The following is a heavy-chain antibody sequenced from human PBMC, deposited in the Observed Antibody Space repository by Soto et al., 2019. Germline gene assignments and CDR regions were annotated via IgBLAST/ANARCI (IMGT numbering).Heavy chain of an antibody. Sequence: QVQLVESGGGVVQPGRSLRLSCAASGFTFSSYAMHWVRQAPGKGLEWVAVISYDGSNKYYADSVKGRFTISRDNSKNPLYMQMRSRRAGAGAVYYWGRAPLLSIAAAGTGDYGGRGPRATVSS. CDR2: ISYDGSNK. CDR3: GRAPLLSIAAAGTGDY. V-gene: IGHV3-30-3*01. D-gene: IGHD6-13*01. CDR1: GFTFSSYA. J-gene: IGHJ4*02.